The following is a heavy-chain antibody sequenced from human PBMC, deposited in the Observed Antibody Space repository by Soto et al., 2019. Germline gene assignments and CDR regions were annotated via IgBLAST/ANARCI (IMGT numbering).Heavy chain of an antibody. V-gene: IGHV1-69*01. CDR2: IIPIFGTA. CDR3: ARAGSARITMIVVPWEAFDI. D-gene: IGHD3-22*01. CDR1: GGTFSSYA. J-gene: IGHJ3*02. Sequence: QVQLVQSGAEVKKPGSSVKVSCKASGGTFSSYAISWVRQAPGQGLEWMGGIIPIFGTANYAQKFQGRVTITADESTSTAYMELGSLRSEDTAVYYCARAGSARITMIVVPWEAFDIWGQGTMVTVSS.